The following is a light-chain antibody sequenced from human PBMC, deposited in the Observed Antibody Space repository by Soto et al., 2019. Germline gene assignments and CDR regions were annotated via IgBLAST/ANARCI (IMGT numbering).Light chain of an antibody. CDR2: GAS. Sequence: EIMMKQSPATLSVSPGERATLSCRATQTIGSNLAWYQQKPGQPPRLLIYGASTRATDIPARFTGSGSGTEFALTISSLQSEDFAIYYCQQYNNWPPTWTFGQGTKV. J-gene: IGKJ1*01. V-gene: IGKV3-15*01. CDR1: QTIGSN. CDR3: QQYNNWPPTWT.